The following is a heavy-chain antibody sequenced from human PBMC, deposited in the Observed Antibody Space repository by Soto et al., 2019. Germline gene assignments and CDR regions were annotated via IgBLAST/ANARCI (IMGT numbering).Heavy chain of an antibody. CDR3: ARAGYCSSTSCYSTSDYYYYYMDV. CDR1: GFTFSDYY. D-gene: IGHD2-2*01. CDR2: ISSSGSTI. V-gene: IGHV3-11*01. J-gene: IGHJ6*03. Sequence: QVQLVESGGGLVKPGGSLRLSCAASGFTFSDYYMSWIRQAPGKGLEWVSYISSSGSTIYYADSVKGRFTISRDNAKNSLYLQMNSLRAEDTAVYYCARAGYCSSTSCYSTSDYYYYYMDVWGKGTTVTVSS.